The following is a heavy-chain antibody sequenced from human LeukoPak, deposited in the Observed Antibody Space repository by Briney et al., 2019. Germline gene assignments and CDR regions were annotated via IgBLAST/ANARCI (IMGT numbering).Heavy chain of an antibody. CDR1: GFTFSSYW. D-gene: IGHD3-9*01. Sequence: GGSLRLSCAASGFTFSSYWMSWVRQAPGKGLEWVANIKQDGSEKYYVDSVKGRFTISRDNAKNSLYLQMNSLRAEDTAVYYCARGLTHYDILTGFDYWGQGTLVTVSS. J-gene: IGHJ4*02. CDR3: ARGLTHYDILTGFDY. V-gene: IGHV3-7*01. CDR2: IKQDGSEK.